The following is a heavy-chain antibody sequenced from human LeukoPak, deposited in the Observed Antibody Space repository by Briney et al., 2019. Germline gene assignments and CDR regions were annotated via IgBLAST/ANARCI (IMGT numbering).Heavy chain of an antibody. CDR3: AKDVSGWRDN. D-gene: IGHD6-19*01. V-gene: IGHV3-30*02. CDR2: IRYDGSNK. J-gene: IGHJ4*02. Sequence: GGSLRLSCAASGFTFTKYDMSWVRQAPGKGLEWVAFIRYDGSNKNYADSVKGRFTISRDNSKNTLYLQMNSLRVEDTAVYYCAKDVSGWRDNWGQGTLVTVSS. CDR1: GFTFTKYD.